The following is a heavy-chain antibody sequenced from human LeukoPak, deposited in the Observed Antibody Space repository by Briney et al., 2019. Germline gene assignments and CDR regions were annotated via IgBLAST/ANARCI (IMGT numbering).Heavy chain of an antibody. V-gene: IGHV3-7*01. CDR3: ARAALYCSSTSCYTGGFDY. D-gene: IGHD2-2*02. Sequence: RGSLRLSSAASGFTFSSYWMSWVRQAPGKGLEWVANIKQDGSEKYYVDSVKGRFTISRDNAKNTLYLQMNSLRAEDTAVYYCARAALYCSSTSCYTGGFDYWGQGTLVTVSS. J-gene: IGHJ4*02. CDR1: GFTFSSYW. CDR2: IKQDGSEK.